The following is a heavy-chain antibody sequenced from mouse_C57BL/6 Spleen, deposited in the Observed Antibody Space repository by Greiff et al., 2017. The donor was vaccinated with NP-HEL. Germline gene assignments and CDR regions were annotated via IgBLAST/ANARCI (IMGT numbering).Heavy chain of an antibody. CDR2: INPYNGDT. CDR1: GYSFTGYF. D-gene: IGHD5-1-1*01. J-gene: IGHJ4*01. V-gene: IGHV1-20*01. CDR3: ARGGYRYAMDY. Sequence: VQLQQSGPELVKPGDSVKISCKASGYSFTGYFMNWVMQSHGKSLEWIGRINPYNGDTFYNQKFKGKATLTVDKSSSTAHMELRSLTSEDSAVYYCARGGYRYAMDYRGQGTSVTVSS.